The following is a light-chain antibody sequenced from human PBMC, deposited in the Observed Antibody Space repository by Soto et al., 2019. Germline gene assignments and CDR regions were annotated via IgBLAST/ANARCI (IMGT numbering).Light chain of an antibody. CDR1: QSVSLS. CDR2: DAS. Sequence: EILLTQSPATLSLSRGGRATLSCRASQSVSLSLAWYQQKPGQAPRLLIYDASKRASGFPARFSGSGSGTDFTLTISSLEPEDFAVYYCQERTGWPPWTFGQGTKVDIK. CDR3: QERTGWPPWT. V-gene: IGKV3-11*01. J-gene: IGKJ1*01.